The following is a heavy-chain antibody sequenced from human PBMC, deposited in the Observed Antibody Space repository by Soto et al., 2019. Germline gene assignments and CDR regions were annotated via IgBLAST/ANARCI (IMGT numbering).Heavy chain of an antibody. CDR3: ARGSTYSGLDV. V-gene: IGHV3-13*05. J-gene: IGHJ6*02. CDR2: IGTAGAP. Sequence: QPGGSLRLSCVASGFTFSSYDMHWVRQATGKGLEWVSAIGTAGAPYYPGSVKGRFTISRENAKNSLYLQMNSLRDGDTAVYYCARGSTYSGLDVWGQGTTVTVSS. CDR1: GFTFSSYD.